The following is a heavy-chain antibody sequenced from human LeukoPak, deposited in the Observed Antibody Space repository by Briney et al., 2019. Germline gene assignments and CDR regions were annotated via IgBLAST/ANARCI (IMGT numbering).Heavy chain of an antibody. CDR2: INHSGST. D-gene: IGHD6-6*01. CDR3: ARDRDSSSTSYYYYGMDV. CDR1: GGSFSGYY. V-gene: IGHV4-34*01. Sequence: SETLSLTCAVYGGSFSGYYWSWIRQPPGKGLEWIGEINHSGSTNYNPSLKSRVTISVDTSKNQFSLKLSSVTAADTAVYYCARDRDSSSTSYYYYGMDVWGQGTTVTVSS. J-gene: IGHJ6*02.